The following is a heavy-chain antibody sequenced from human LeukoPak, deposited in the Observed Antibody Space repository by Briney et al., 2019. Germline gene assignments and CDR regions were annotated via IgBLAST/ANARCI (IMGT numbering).Heavy chain of an antibody. CDR1: GYTFTNYD. Sequence: ASVKVSCKASGYTFTNYDINWVRQATGQGLEWMGWMNPKSGNTGYAQKFQGRVTMTRDTSTTTAYMELSSLRSEDTAVYYCARRRGYSHHVDDLYFDLWGRGTLVIASS. CDR3: ARRRGYSHHVDDLYFDL. CDR2: MNPKSGNT. D-gene: IGHD5-18*01. J-gene: IGHJ2*01. V-gene: IGHV1-8*01.